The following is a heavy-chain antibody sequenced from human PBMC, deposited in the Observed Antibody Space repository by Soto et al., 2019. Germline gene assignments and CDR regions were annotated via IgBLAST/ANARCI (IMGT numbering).Heavy chain of an antibody. CDR2: IYPGDSDT. CDR3: ARRMYSSGWPDAFDI. D-gene: IGHD6-19*01. CDR1: GYSFTSYW. V-gene: IGHV5-51*01. Sequence: GESLKISYKGSGYSFTSYWIGWVRQMPGKGLEWMGIIYPGDSDTRYSPSFQGQVTISADKSISTAYLQWSSLKASDTAMYYCARRMYSSGWPDAFDIWGQGTMVTVSS. J-gene: IGHJ3*02.